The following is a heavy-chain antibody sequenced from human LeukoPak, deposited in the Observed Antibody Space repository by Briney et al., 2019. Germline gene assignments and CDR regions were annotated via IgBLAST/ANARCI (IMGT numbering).Heavy chain of an antibody. D-gene: IGHD5-18*01. CDR1: GGSFSGYY. Sequence: SETLSLTCAVYGGSFSGYYWSWIRQPPGKGLEWIGEINHSGSTNYNPSLKSRVTISVDTSKNQFSLKLSSVTAADTAVYYCARGGHSYGYGAVDRYDWFDPWGQGTLVTVSS. CDR3: ARGGHSYGYGAVDRYDWFDP. CDR2: INHSGST. J-gene: IGHJ5*02. V-gene: IGHV4-34*01.